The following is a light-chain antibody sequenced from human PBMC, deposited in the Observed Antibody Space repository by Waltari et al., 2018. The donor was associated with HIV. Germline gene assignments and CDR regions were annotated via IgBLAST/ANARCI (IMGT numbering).Light chain of an antibody. Sequence: SCRASESLTVSYLAWYQWKPGQAPRLLIYGASNRATGIPTRFSGSGSGTGFTLTISRLEPEDFAVYYCQQYVIPPYTFGQGTKLEIK. J-gene: IGKJ2*01. CDR1: ESLTVSY. CDR3: QQYVIPPYT. CDR2: GAS. V-gene: IGKV3-20*01.